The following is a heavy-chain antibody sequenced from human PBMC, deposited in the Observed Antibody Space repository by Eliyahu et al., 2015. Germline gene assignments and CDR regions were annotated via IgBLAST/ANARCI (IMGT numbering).Heavy chain of an antibody. CDR2: NNPSSGRT. Sequence: QVQLVQSGAEVKKPGASVQISCKASGYTFTSYYMHWVRQAPGHGAEWVGINNPSSGRTTFAQKFQGRVTMTRDTSTTSVYMELSSLRSEDTAVFYCARGPSGGTSTHFDFWGQGTLVTVSS. V-gene: IGHV1-46*01. J-gene: IGHJ4*02. CDR3: ARGPSGGTSTHFDF. D-gene: IGHD4-23*01. CDR1: GYTFTSYY.